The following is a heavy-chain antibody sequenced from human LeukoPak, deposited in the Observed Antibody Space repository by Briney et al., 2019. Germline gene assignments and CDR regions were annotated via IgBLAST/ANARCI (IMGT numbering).Heavy chain of an antibody. CDR3: ARRRYCGGGSCYWRDWFDP. V-gene: IGHV1-2*02. J-gene: IGHJ5*02. CDR1: GYTFTGYY. Sequence: ASVKVSCKASGYTFTGYYMHWVRQAPGQGLEWMGWINPNSGGTNYAQKFQGRVTMTRDTSISTAYMELSRLRSDDTAVYYCARRRYCGGGSCYWRDWFDPWGQGTLVTVSS. D-gene: IGHD2-15*01. CDR2: INPNSGGT.